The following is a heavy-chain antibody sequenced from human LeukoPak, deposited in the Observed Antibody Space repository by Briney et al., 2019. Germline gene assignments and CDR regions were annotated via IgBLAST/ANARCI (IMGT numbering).Heavy chain of an antibody. CDR2: IYSGGST. V-gene: IGHV3-53*01. Sequence: PGGSLRLSCAASGFTVSSNYMYWVRQAPGKGLEWVSVIYSGGSTDYADPVKGRFTICRHNSKNTLYLQMNSLRAEDTSVYYCARGRNSGWYEFVGQFDYWGQGTLVTVSS. D-gene: IGHD6-19*01. CDR3: ARGRNSGWYEFVGQFDY. CDR1: GFTVSSNY. J-gene: IGHJ4*02.